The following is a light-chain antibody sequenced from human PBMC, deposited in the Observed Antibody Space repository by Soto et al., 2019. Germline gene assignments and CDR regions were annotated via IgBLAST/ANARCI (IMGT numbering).Light chain of an antibody. CDR3: SSYTTTTTWL. CDR2: EVT. V-gene: IGLV2-14*01. CDR1: ITDVGTFNY. Sequence: QSALTQPASVSGSPGQSITISCTGTITDVGTFNYVSWYQQHPGKAPKLIIYEVTNRPSGVSFRFSGSKSGNTASLTISGLRAEDEGDYFCSSYTTTTTWLFGGGTQLTVL. J-gene: IGLJ7*01.